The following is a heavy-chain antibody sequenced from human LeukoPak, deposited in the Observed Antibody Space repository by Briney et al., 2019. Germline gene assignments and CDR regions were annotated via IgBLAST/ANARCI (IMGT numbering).Heavy chain of an antibody. D-gene: IGHD2/OR15-2a*01. CDR2: ISTSSTFI. CDR3: ARADCSSSTCYLRSSWFDP. Sequence: GGSLRLSCAASGFSLSSYDMNWVRQAPGKGLEWVSSISTSSTFIYYTYPVKGRFTISRDNAKNSLYLQMNSLSAEDTAVYYCARADCSSSTCYLRSSWFDPWGQGTLVTVSS. J-gene: IGHJ5*02. CDR1: GFSLSSYD. V-gene: IGHV3-21*01.